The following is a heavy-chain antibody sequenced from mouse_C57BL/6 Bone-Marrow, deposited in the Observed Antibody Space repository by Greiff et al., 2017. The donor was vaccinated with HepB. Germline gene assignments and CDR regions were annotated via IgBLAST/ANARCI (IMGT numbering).Heavy chain of an antibody. V-gene: IGHV1-69*01. J-gene: IGHJ3*01. CDR2: IDPSASST. D-gene: IGHD2-12*01. CDR3: AICSTTGGWFAY. Sequence: QVHVKQPGAELLMPGASVKLSCKASGYTFTSYWMHWVKQRPGPGLEWIGEIDPSASSTNYNQKFQGKSTLTVDKSSSKAYMQLSSLTSEDSAVYYCAICSTTGGWFAYWGQGTLVTVSA. CDR1: GYTFTSYW.